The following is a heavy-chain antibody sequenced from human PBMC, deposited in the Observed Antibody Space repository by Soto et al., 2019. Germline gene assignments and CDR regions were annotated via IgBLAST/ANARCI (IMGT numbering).Heavy chain of an antibody. CDR1: GYTFTGYY. D-gene: IGHD5-12*01. Sequence: QVQLVQSGAEVKKPGASVKVSCKASGYTFTGYYMHWVRQAPGQGLEWMGWINPNSGGTNYAQKIQGWVTMTRDTSIRTAYMELSRLRSDDTAVYYCARDWRGSLGYWGQGTLVTVSS. J-gene: IGHJ4*02. V-gene: IGHV1-2*04. CDR2: INPNSGGT. CDR3: ARDWRGSLGY.